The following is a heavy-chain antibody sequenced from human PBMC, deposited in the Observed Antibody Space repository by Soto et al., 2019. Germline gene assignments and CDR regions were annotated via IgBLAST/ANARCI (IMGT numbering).Heavy chain of an antibody. V-gene: IGHV3-33*01. CDR1: GFSFSTHG. D-gene: IGHD1-1*01. CDR2: IVNDGSEL. Sequence: QVQLVESGGGVVRPGRSLRRSCAATGFSFSTHGMHWVRQVPGKGLEWVAVIVNDGSELQYADSVKGRFTISRVNAMNILYLQLPTLRAEDTSLYSCLIDALDVDNALDLWGQGTLVTVSS. J-gene: IGHJ5*02. CDR3: LIDALDVDNALDL.